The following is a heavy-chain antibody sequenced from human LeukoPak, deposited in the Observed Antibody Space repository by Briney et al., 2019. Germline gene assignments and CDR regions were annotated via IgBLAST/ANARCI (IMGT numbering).Heavy chain of an antibody. Sequence: GASVKVSCKASGGTFSSYAISWVRQAPGQGLEWMGGIIPIFGTANYAQKFQGRVTITADESTSTAYMELSSLRSEDTAVYYCARRQEPYDFWSGYYNWFDPWGQGTLVTVSS. V-gene: IGHV1-69*13. CDR1: GGTFSSYA. CDR2: IIPIFGTA. D-gene: IGHD3-3*01. J-gene: IGHJ5*02. CDR3: ARRQEPYDFWSGYYNWFDP.